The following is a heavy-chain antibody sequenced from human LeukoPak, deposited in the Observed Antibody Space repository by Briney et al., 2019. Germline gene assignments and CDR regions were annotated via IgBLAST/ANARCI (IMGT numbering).Heavy chain of an antibody. CDR2: IWYDGSNK. D-gene: IGHD3-22*01. V-gene: IGHV3-33*01. J-gene: IGHJ3*02. CDR3: ARQRWYYDSSGYHDAFDI. Sequence: GRSLRLSCAASGFTFSSYGMHWVRQAPGKGREWVAVIWYDGSNKYYADSVEGRFTISRDNGENSLYLQMNSLRAEDTAVYYCARQRWYYDSSGYHDAFDIWGQGTMVTVSS. CDR1: GFTFSSYG.